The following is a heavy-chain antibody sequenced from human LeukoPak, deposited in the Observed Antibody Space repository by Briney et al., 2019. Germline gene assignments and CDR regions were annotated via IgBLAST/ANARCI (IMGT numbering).Heavy chain of an antibody. D-gene: IGHD2-2*01. J-gene: IGHJ4*02. CDR2: IYYSGST. Sequence: SETLSLTCTVSGGSIGSSSYYWGWIRQPPGKGLEWIGSIYYSGSTYYNPSLKSRVTISVDTSKNQFSLKLSSVTAADTAVYYCAREEVGVVPADYWGQGTLVTVSS. V-gene: IGHV4-39*02. CDR3: AREEVGVVPADY. CDR1: GGSIGSSSYY.